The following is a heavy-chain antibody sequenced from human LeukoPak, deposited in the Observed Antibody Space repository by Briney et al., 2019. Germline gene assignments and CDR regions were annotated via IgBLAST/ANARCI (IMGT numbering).Heavy chain of an antibody. CDR2: IYPGDSDT. J-gene: IGHJ4*02. CDR3: ARHPFLEWLPLDY. CDR1: GYSFTTYW. D-gene: IGHD3-3*01. V-gene: IGHV5-51*01. Sequence: LGESLKISCKASGYSFTTYWLGWVRQMPGKGLEWMGIIYPGDSDTRYSPSFQGQVTISADKSISTAYLQWSSLKASDTAIYYCARHPFLEWLPLDYWGQGTLVTVSS.